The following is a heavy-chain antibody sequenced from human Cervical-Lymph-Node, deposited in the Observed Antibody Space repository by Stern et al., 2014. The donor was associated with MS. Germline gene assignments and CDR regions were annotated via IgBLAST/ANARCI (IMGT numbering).Heavy chain of an antibody. CDR3: ARGRSGSYWGAFDI. CDR1: GFTFSSYD. V-gene: IGHV3-13*01. CDR2: IGTAGDT. D-gene: IGHD1-26*01. Sequence: EVQLVESGGGLVQPGGSLRLSCAASGFTFSSYDMHWVRQATGKGLEWVSAIGTAGDTYYPGSVKGRFTISRENAKNSLYLQMNSLRAGDTAVYYCARGRSGSYWGAFDIWGQGTIVTVSS. J-gene: IGHJ3*02.